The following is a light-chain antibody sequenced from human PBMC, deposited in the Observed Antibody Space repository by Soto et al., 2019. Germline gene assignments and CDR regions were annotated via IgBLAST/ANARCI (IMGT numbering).Light chain of an antibody. CDR3: QQYGSSFT. CDR2: GAS. V-gene: IGKV3-20*01. J-gene: IGKJ3*01. Sequence: EIVLTQSPGTLSLSPGERATLSCRASQSVSSSYLAWYQQKPGQAPRLLIYGASSRATGIPDRFSGGGSGTDCPLTISRLEPEDFAVYYCQQYGSSFTFGPGTKVDIK. CDR1: QSVSSSY.